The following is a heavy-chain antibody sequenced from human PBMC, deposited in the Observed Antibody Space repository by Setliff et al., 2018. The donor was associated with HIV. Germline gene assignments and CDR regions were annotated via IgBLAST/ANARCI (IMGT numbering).Heavy chain of an antibody. CDR3: ARQTSRYITLSPPDY. V-gene: IGHV5-51*01. CDR2: IYPGDSDT. Sequence: PGASLKISCKGSGYGFSNYWLAWVRQTPGKGLEWMGIIYPGDSDTRYSPSFQGQVTFSADKSTNTAYLQWGSLKASDTGIYFCARQTSRYITLSPPDYWGQGTLVT. D-gene: IGHD3-9*01. J-gene: IGHJ4*02. CDR1: GYGFSNYW.